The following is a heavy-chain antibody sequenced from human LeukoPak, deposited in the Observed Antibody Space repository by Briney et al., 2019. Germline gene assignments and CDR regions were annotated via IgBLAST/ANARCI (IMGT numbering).Heavy chain of an antibody. J-gene: IGHJ4*02. CDR3: AKGTRALLYYFDY. CDR2: ISGSGGST. D-gene: IGHD1-7*01. CDR1: GFTFSSYA. Sequence: GGSLRLSCAASGFTFSSYAMSWVRQAPGKGLEWVSAISGSGGSTYYADSVKGRFTTSRDNSKNTLYLQMNSLRAEDTAVYYCAKGTRALLYYFDYWGQGTLVTVSS. V-gene: IGHV3-23*01.